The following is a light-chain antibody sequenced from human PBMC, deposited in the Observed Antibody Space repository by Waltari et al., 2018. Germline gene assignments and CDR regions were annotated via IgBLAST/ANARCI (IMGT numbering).Light chain of an antibody. Sequence: DIQITQSPSTLSASVGDRVTITCRASQNINSWLAWYQQKPGKAPKLLIYKASSLESGVPSRFSGSGSGTEFTLTITSLQPDDFVTYYCQQCNSVPYTFGQGTNLEIK. CDR1: QNINSW. CDR2: KAS. V-gene: IGKV1-5*03. CDR3: QQCNSVPYT. J-gene: IGKJ2*01.